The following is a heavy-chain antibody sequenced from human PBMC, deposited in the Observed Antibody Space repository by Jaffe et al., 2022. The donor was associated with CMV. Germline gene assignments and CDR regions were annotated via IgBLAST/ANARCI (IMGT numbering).Heavy chain of an antibody. CDR3: AREAAVAGTPHYYYGMDV. J-gene: IGHJ6*02. CDR1: GGTFSSYA. V-gene: IGHV1-69*01. CDR2: IIPIFGTA. Sequence: QVQLVQSGAEVKKPGSSVKVSCKASGGTFSSYAISWVRQAPGQGLEWMGGIIPIFGTANYAQKFQGRVTITADESTSTAYMELSSLRSEDTAVYYCAREAAVAGTPHYYYGMDVWGQGTTVTVSS. D-gene: IGHD6-19*01.